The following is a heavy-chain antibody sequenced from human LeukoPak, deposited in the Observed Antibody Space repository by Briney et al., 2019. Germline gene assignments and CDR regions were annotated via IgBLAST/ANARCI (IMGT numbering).Heavy chain of an antibody. CDR2: VFYTGNT. CDR1: GGSISTTAYY. V-gene: IGHV4-39*07. D-gene: IGHD1-26*01. Sequence: SETLSLTCTVSGGSISTTAYYWGWIRQPPGKGLEWIGSVFYTGNTFYNPSLQSRVTLSVDTSKNQFSLKLSSVTAADTAVYYCARGPFSGSYSGAFDIWGQGTMVTVSS. CDR3: ARGPFSGSYSGAFDI. J-gene: IGHJ3*02.